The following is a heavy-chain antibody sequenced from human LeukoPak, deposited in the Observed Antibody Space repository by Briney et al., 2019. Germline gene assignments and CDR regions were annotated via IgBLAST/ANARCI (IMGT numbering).Heavy chain of an antibody. Sequence: GEALEISFKDPLAAYWIGWVGQRPGNGLEGVGMIYPDDSNVRSIPSLQGHVTISADKSTTTAYLQWSSLKASDTAMYYCARRRRRDSSSLYKWGAFDIWGQGTMVTVSS. D-gene: IGHD3-22*01. CDR3: ARRRRRDSSSLYKWGAFDI. CDR2: IYPDDSNV. J-gene: IGHJ3*02. V-gene: IGHV5-51*01. CDR1: PLAAYW.